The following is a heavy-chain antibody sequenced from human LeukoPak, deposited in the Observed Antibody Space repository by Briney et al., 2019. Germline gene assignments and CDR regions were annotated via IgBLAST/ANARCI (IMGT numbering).Heavy chain of an antibody. D-gene: IGHD3-10*01. CDR1: GGSISSYY. CDR3: ARVPLYYYGSGSYLGFFDY. CDR2: IYYSGST. V-gene: IGHV4-59*01. Sequence: SETLSLTCTVSGGSISSYYWSWIRQPPGKGLEWIGYIYYSGSTNYNPSLKSRVTISVDTSKNQFSLKLSSVTAADTAVYYCARVPLYYYGSGSYLGFFDYWGRGTLVTVSS. J-gene: IGHJ4*02.